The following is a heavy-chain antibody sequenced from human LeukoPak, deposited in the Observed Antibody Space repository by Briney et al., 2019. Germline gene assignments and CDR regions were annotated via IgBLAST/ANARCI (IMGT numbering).Heavy chain of an antibody. J-gene: IGHJ4*02. CDR1: GFTFSSYW. D-gene: IGHD5-24*01. CDR3: AREMANFDY. CDR2: ISSSSSYI. V-gene: IGHV3-21*01. Sequence: GGSLRLSCAASGFTFSSYWMHWVRQAPGKGLEWVSSISSSSSYIYYADSVKGRFTISRDNAKNSLYLQMNSLRAEDTAVYYCAREMANFDYWGQGTLVTVSS.